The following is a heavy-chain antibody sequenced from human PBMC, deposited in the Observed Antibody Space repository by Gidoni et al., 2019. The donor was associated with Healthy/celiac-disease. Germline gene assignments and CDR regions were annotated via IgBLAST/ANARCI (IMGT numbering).Heavy chain of an antibody. D-gene: IGHD3-3*01. CDR1: GGTFSSYA. CDR3: ARNFSHYDFWSGYYNWYFDL. V-gene: IGHV1-69*01. CDR2: IIPIFGTA. J-gene: IGHJ2*01. Sequence: QVQLVQSGAEVKKPGSSVKVSCKASGGTFSSYAISWVRQAPGQGLEWMGGIIPIFGTANYAQKFQGRVTITADESTSTAYMELSSLRSEDTAVYYCARNFSHYDFWSGYYNWYFDLWGRGTLVTVSS.